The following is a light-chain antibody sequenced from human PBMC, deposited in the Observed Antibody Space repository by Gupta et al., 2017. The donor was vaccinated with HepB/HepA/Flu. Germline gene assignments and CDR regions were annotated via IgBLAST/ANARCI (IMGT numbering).Light chain of an antibody. CDR1: QSVSSN. J-gene: IGKJ1*01. V-gene: IGKV3-15*01. Sequence: EIVMTQSPATLSVSPGERATLSCRASQSVSSNLAWYQQIPGQAPRLLIYGASTRATGIPARFSGSGSGTEFTLPISSLQSEDFAVYYCQQYKNWWTFGQGTKVEI. CDR2: GAS. CDR3: QQYKNWWT.